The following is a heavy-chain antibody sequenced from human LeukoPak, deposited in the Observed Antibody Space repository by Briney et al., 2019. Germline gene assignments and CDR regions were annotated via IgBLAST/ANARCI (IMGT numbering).Heavy chain of an antibody. CDR1: GFTFTIYW. V-gene: IGHV3-7*03. Sequence: GGSRRLSCAASGFTFTIYWMSWVRQAPGKGLEWVANIKLDGSEKNYVDSVKGRFTISRDNTKNSLYLQMNSLRAEDTAVFYCARDQYDTWSRRGNFDSWGQGTLVIVSS. CDR3: ARDQYDTWSRRGNFDS. J-gene: IGHJ4*02. D-gene: IGHD3-3*01. CDR2: IKLDGSEK.